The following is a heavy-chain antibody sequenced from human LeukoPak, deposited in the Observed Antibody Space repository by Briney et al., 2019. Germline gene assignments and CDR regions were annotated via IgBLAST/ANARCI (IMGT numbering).Heavy chain of an antibody. J-gene: IGHJ4*02. CDR2: ISYSGST. CDR3: ARVGWELLGPFDH. V-gene: IGHV4-59*01. D-gene: IGHD1-26*01. Sequence: PSETLSLTCTVSGGSISSDYWNWIRQPPGKGLEWIGCISYSGSTNYNPSLKSRVTISVDRSKNQFSLKLRSVIAADTAVYYCARVGWELLGPFDHWGQGTLVTVSS. CDR1: GGSISSDY.